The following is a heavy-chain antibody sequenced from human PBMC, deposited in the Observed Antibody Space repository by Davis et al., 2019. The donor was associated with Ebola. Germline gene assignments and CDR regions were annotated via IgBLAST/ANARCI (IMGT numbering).Heavy chain of an antibody. J-gene: IGHJ4*02. V-gene: IGHV3-30*18. CDR3: AKPTLGGCLSFLIDY. CDR2: ISNDGLYQ. CDR1: GFTFSSYG. D-gene: IGHD3-16*01. Sequence: GESLKISCAASGFTFSSYGMHWVRQTPGKGLEWVAVISNDGLYQYYADSVKGRFTISRDNSKNTLYLQMNSLRPEDTAVYYCAKPTLGGCLSFLIDYWGQGTLVTVSS.